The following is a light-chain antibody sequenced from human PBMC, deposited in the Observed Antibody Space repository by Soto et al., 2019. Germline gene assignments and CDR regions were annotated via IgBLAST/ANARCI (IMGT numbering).Light chain of an antibody. J-gene: IGLJ2*01. CDR1: SSNIGSNY. V-gene: IGLV1-51*01. CDR2: DNN. Sequence: QSVLTQPPSVSAAPGQKVTISCSGSSSNIGSNYVSWYQQLPGTAPKLLIYDNNKRPSGIPNRFSGSKSGTSATLGITGLQTGDEADYYCGTWDTSLSGVLFAGGTQLTVL. CDR3: GTWDTSLSGVL.